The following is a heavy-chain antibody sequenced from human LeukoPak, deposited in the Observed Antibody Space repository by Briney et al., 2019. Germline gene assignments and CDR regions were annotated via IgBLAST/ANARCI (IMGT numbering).Heavy chain of an antibody. D-gene: IGHD2-2*01. V-gene: IGHV1-2*02. CDR1: GYTFTGYY. J-gene: IGHJ5*02. Sequence: GASVKVSCKASGYTFTGYYMHWVRQAPGQGLEWMGWINPNSGGTNYAQKFQGRVTMTRDTSISTAYMELSRLRSDDTAVYYCARDRVPAAIEVWFDPWGQGTLVTVSS. CDR3: ARDRVPAAIEVWFDP. CDR2: INPNSGGT.